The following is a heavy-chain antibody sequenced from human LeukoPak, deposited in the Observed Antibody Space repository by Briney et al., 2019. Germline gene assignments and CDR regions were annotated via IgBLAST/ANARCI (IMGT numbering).Heavy chain of an antibody. D-gene: IGHD3-10*01. J-gene: IGHJ3*02. CDR1: GFTFSDYG. V-gene: IGHV3-23*01. CDR3: AKDYYGSGSHAFDT. CDR2: ITDGGEP. Sequence: GGSLRLSCAASGFTFSDYGMSWVRQAPGKGLEWDSTITDGGEPYYADSVKGRFTISRDNSQDTLDLQMDSLRVEDMAIYYCAKDYYGSGSHAFDTWGQGTVVTVSS.